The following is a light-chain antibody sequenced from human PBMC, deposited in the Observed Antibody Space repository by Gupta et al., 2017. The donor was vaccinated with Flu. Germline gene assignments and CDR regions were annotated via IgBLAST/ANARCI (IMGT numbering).Light chain of an antibody. V-gene: IGLV1-47*02. CDR3: AAWDVRLDGWV. Sequence: QSVLTQPPSASGPPGQRVTISCSGSNSNIGRGNVYWYQQFPGTAPKVLIQNNNQRLSEVPDRFSGSKSGTSASLAIXGXRSEDEXDYYCAAWDVRLDGWVLGGGPKLT. CDR1: NSNIGRGN. CDR2: NNN. J-gene: IGLJ2*01.